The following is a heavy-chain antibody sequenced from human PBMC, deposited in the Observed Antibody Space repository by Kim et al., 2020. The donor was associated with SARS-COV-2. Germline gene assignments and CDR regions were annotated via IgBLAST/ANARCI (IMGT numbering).Heavy chain of an antibody. CDR2: ISSSGSYI. V-gene: IGHV3-11*05. Sequence: GGSLRLSCAASGFTFSDYYMTWIRQAPGKGLEWLSYISSSGSYIVYAESVKGRFSISRDNAKKSLYLQMNSLRAEVTAVYYCARVSSGSSSWYWFDAWGQGTLVTVSS. CDR1: GFTFSDYY. J-gene: IGHJ5*02. CDR3: ARVSSGSSSWYWFDA. D-gene: IGHD6-13*01.